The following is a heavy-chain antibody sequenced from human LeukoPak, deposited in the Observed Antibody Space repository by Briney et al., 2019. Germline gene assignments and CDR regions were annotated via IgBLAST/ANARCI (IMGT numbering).Heavy chain of an antibody. V-gene: IGHV3-21*01. J-gene: IGHJ3*02. D-gene: IGHD2-21*01. Sequence: GGSLRLSCAASGFTFSSYSMNWVRQAPGEGLEWVSSISSSSSYIYYADSVKGRFTISRDNAKNSLYLQMNSLRAEDTAVYYCARANPLIGDAFDIWGQGTMVTVSS. CDR1: GFTFSSYS. CDR2: ISSSSSYI. CDR3: ARANPLIGDAFDI.